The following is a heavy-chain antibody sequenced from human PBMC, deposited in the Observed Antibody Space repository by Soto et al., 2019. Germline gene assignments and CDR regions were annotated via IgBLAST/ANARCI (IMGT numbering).Heavy chain of an antibody. CDR2: IYHTGTT. V-gene: IGHV4-39*01. CDR1: GDSVSSRTYY. D-gene: IGHD6-6*01. Sequence: SDSPALTCTASGDSVSSRTYYWGWNRQPPGKGLEWIGCIYHTGTTYYNPSLKSRVTISVDTSKNQFSLKLSSVTAADTAVYYCARPYFSISSMFDYWGQGTLVTVSS. CDR3: ARPYFSISSMFDY. J-gene: IGHJ4*02.